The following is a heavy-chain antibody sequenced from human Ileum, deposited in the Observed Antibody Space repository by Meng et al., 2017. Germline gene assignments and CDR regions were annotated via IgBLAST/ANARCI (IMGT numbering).Heavy chain of an antibody. CDR3: ARDRRDSSGWFYFDY. CDR2: IYYSGNT. Sequence: QVRPQQAGPGLVRPSATPSLTCPVPGGSVSSYWRWIRQPPGKALEWIGHIYYSGNTNYNPSLKSRVTISVATSKNQFSLKLSSVTASDTAVYFCARDRRDSSGWFYFDYWAQGTLVTVSS. V-gene: IGHV4-59*02. CDR1: GGSVSSY. J-gene: IGHJ4*02. D-gene: IGHD6-19*01.